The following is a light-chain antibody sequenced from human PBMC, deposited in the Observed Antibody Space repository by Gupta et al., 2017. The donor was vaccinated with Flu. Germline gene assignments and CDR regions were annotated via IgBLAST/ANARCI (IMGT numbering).Light chain of an antibody. Sequence: QPVLTQPSSASASPGSSVKLTCTLSSGHSSYIIAWHQQQPGKAPRYLMKLEGSGAYNRGSGVPDRFSGSSSGADRYLTISNRQSEDEADYYCETWDTRGVFGGGTKLTVL. V-gene: IGLV4-60*03. J-gene: IGLJ2*01. CDR1: SGHSSYI. CDR3: ETWDTRGV. CDR2: LEGSGAY.